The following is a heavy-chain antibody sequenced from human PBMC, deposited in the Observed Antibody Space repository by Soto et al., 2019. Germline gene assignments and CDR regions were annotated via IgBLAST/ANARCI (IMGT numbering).Heavy chain of an antibody. D-gene: IGHD6-13*01. CDR1: GGTFSGYA. Sequence: QVQLVQSGAEVKKPGSSVKVSCKASGGTFSGYAISWVRQAPGQGLEWMGGIIPIFGTANYAQKFQGRVTITADESTSTAYMELSSLRSEDTAVYYCARAYAAIREQQLVGGYYYYGMDVWGQGTTVTVSS. CDR3: ARAYAAIREQQLVGGYYYYGMDV. J-gene: IGHJ6*02. CDR2: IIPIFGTA. V-gene: IGHV1-69*12.